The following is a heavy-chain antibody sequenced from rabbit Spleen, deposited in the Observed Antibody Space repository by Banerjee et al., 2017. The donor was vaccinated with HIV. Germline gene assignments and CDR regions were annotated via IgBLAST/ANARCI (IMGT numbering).Heavy chain of an antibody. Sequence: LEESGGGLVQPGGSLTLSCKASGFDFSGYGMSWVRQAPGKGLEWIACIRGSSGSTYYASWVNGRFTISRSTSLNTVTLQMTSLTAADTATYFCARDWKGGDSGYGEMDLWGQGTLVTVS. CDR1: GFDFSGYG. V-gene: IGHV1S47*01. D-gene: IGHD1-1*01. CDR2: IRGSSGST. J-gene: IGHJ4*01. CDR3: ARDWKGGDSGYGEMDL.